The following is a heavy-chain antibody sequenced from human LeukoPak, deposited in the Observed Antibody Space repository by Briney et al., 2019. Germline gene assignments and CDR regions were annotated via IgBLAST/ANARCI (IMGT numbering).Heavy chain of an antibody. CDR3: ARAKYSGYDLSVVY. Sequence: GASVKVSCKASGYTFTSYGISWVRQAPGQGLEWMGWISAYNGNTNYAQKLQGRVTMTTDTSTSTAYMELRSLRSDDTAVYYCARAKYSGYDLSVVYWGQGTLVTVSS. V-gene: IGHV1-18*01. CDR2: ISAYNGNT. CDR1: GYTFTSYG. D-gene: IGHD5-12*01. J-gene: IGHJ4*02.